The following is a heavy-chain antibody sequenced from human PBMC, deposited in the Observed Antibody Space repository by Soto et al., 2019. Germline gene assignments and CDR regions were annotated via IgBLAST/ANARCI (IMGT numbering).Heavy chain of an antibody. V-gene: IGHV4-34*01. J-gene: IGHJ5*02. Sequence: SETLTLPVPVYGWSFRGYYWSWIRQPPGKGLEWIGEINHSGSTKYNPSLESRVTISVDTSKKQLSLKLRSVTAADTAVYYCARGLDMVSTSLDNWFDAWGQGTLVTVSS. D-gene: IGHD5-12*01. CDR3: ARGLDMVSTSLDNWFDA. CDR1: GWSFRGYY. CDR2: INHSGST.